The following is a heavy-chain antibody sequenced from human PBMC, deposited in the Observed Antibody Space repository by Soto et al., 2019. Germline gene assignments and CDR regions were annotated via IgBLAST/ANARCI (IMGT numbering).Heavy chain of an antibody. Sequence: GGSLRLSRAASGFTFRSYSMKWVRPAPGKGVDWVAVISYDGSNKYYADSVKGRFTISRDNSKNTLYLQMNSLRAEDTAVYYCARGLITFGGVIVDGGYFDYWGQGTLVTVSS. CDR1: GFTFRSYS. CDR2: ISYDGSNK. D-gene: IGHD3-16*02. V-gene: IGHV3-30*03. J-gene: IGHJ4*02. CDR3: ARGLITFGGVIVDGGYFDY.